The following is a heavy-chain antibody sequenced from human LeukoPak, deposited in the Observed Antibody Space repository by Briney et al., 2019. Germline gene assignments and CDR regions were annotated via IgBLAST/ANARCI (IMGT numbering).Heavy chain of an antibody. CDR1: GGTFSSYA. V-gene: IGHV1-69*13. J-gene: IGHJ4*02. D-gene: IGHD1-14*01. CDR3: SRLSPSPSGREYPECT. Sequence: SVKVSCKASGGTFSSYAISWVRQAPGQGLEWMGGIIPIFGTANYAQKFQGRVTITADESTTTSYMKLSSPRAESAAVYYSSRLSPSPSGREYPECTWGPGKQVSVSS. CDR2: IIPIFGTA.